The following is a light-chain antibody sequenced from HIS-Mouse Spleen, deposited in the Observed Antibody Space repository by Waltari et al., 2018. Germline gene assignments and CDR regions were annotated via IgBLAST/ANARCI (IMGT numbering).Light chain of an antibody. J-gene: IGLJ3*02. CDR1: SSDVGGYNY. CDR3: SSDTSSSTWV. V-gene: IGLV2-14*01. Sequence: QSALTQPASVSGSPGQSITISCTGTSSDVGGYNYVSWYQQHPGKAPKLMIYEVSNRPSGVSNRFSGSKSCNTASLTISGLQAEDEADYYCSSDTSSSTWVFGGGTKLTVL. CDR2: EVS.